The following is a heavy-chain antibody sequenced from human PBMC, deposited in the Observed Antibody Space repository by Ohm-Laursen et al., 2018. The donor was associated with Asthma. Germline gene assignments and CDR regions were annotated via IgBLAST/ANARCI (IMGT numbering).Heavy chain of an antibody. J-gene: IGHJ4*02. D-gene: IGHD5-24*01. V-gene: IGHV4-61*01. CDR3: ARGHGYNLY. Sequence: SDTLSLTCAVSGASVGDSTWSWSWIRQPPGKGLEWIGYIYSTGSTNYNPSLESRVTISIDTSTNQLSLKLSSVTAADTAVYYCARGHGYNLYWGQGTLVTVSS. CDR2: IYSTGST. CDR1: GASVGDSTWS.